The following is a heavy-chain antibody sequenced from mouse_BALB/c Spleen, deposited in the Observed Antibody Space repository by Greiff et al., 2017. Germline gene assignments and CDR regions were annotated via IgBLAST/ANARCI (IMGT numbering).Heavy chain of an antibody. CDR2: ISSGGSYT. D-gene: IGHD2-3*01. J-gene: IGHJ1*01. V-gene: IGHV5-6-4*01. CDR3: TRDDGYYGYFDV. CDR1: GFTFSSYT. Sequence: EVKVVESGGGLVKPGGSLKLSCAASGFTFSSYTMSWVRQTPEKRLEWVATISSGGSYTYYPDSVKGRFTISRDNAKNTLYLQMSSLKSEDTAMYYCTRDDGYYGYFDVWGAGTTVTVSS.